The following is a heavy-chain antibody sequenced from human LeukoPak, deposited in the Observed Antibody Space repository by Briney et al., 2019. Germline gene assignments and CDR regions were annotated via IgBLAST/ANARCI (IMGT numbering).Heavy chain of an antibody. D-gene: IGHD5-24*01. V-gene: IGHV3-30*02. Sequence: PGGSLRLSCAASGFTFSKYGMHWVRQAPGKGLEWVAFIRYDGSNKYYADSVKGRFTISRDNSKNTLYLQMNSLRAEDTAVYYCAKDRDGFQGYFDYWGQGTLVTVSS. CDR2: IRYDGSNK. CDR1: GFTFSKYG. J-gene: IGHJ4*02. CDR3: AKDRDGFQGYFDY.